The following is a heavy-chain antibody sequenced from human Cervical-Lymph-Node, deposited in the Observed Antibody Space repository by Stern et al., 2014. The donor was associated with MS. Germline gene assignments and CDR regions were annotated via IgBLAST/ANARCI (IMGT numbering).Heavy chain of an antibody. D-gene: IGHD4-23*01. CDR2: IYSSGST. Sequence: QVQLQESGPGLVKPSQTLSLTCTVSNGSISSSPNYWNWIRQHPEKGLEWIGHIYSSGSTYYNPSLKSRVTITLDTSKNQLSLKLTSVTAADTAVYYRARGGGNSWPNWFDPWGLGTLVTVSS. CDR1: NGSISSSPNY. V-gene: IGHV4-31*03. J-gene: IGHJ5*02. CDR3: ARGGGNSWPNWFDP.